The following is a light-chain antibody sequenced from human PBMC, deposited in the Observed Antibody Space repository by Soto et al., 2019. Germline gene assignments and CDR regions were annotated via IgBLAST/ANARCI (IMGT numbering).Light chain of an antibody. Sequence: DIQMTQSPSTLAASVGDRVAITCRASQNINRWLAWYQQKPGTAPKLLISKASSLGSGVQSRFSGNGSETDFTLTLSSLQPDDFAPYSCHHYNRYPYTFGQGTTLEIK. CDR1: QNINRW. CDR2: KAS. V-gene: IGKV1-5*03. CDR3: HHYNRYPYT. J-gene: IGKJ2*01.